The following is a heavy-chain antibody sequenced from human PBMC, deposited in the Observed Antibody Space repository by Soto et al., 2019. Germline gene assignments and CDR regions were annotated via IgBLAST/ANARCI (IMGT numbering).Heavy chain of an antibody. V-gene: IGHV1-2*02. CDR1: GYAFTGYY. D-gene: IGHD1-1*01. CDR2: INPNSGGT. J-gene: IGHJ5*02. CDR3: ARATGTVNWFDP. Sequence: GASVKVSCKASGYAFTGYYMHLVRQAPGQGLEWMGWINPNSGGTNYAQKFQGRVTMTRDTSTSTAYMELSRLRSDDTAVYYCARATGTVNWFDPWGQGTLVTVSS.